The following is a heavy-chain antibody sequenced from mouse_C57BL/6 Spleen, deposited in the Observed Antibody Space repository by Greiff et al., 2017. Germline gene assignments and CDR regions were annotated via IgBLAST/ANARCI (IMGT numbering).Heavy chain of an antibody. Sequence: VQLQQPGAELVKPGASVKLSCKASGYTFTSYWMHWVKQRPGQGLEWIGMIHPNSGSTNYNEKFKSKATLTVDKSSSTAYMQLSSLTSEDSAVYYCALFITTVVATDFDYWGQGTTLTVSS. CDR2: IHPNSGST. D-gene: IGHD1-1*01. J-gene: IGHJ2*01. V-gene: IGHV1-64*01. CDR1: GYTFTSYW. CDR3: ALFITTVVATDFDY.